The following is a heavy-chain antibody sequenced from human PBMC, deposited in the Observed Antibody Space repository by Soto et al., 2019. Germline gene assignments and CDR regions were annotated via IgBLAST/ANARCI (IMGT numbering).Heavy chain of an antibody. V-gene: IGHV4-34*01. CDR1: GGSFSGYY. Sequence: SETLSLTCAVYGGSFSGYYWSWIRQPPGKGLEWIGEINHSGSTNYNPSLKSRVTISVDTSKNQFSLKLSSVTAADTAVYYCARGPLVVPAAPLLFWGQGTLVTVSS. CDR3: ARGPLVVPAAPLLF. J-gene: IGHJ4*02. D-gene: IGHD2-2*01. CDR2: INHSGST.